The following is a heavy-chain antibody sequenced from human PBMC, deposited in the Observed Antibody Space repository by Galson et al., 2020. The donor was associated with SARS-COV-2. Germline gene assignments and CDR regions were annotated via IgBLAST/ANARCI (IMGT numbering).Heavy chain of an antibody. Sequence: SQTLSLTCAISGDSVSSNSGAWNWIRQPPSRGLEWLGRKYYRSTWSTAYAVSVNSRITINTDTSKNQFSLQLNSVTPEDTAMYYWAGRVAGANSRDIWGQGTMGVVSS. J-gene: IGHJ3*02. CDR2: KYYRSTWST. D-gene: IGHD1-26*01. CDR1: GDSVSSNSGA. V-gene: IGHV6-1*01. CDR3: AGRVAGANSRDI.